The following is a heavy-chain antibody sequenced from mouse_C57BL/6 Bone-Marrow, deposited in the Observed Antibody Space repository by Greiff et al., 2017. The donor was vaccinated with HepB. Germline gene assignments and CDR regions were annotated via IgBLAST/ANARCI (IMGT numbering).Heavy chain of an antibody. CDR2: FYPGSGII. V-gene: IGHV1-62-2*01. CDR3: ARHEVGSSGYGFAY. CDR1: GYTFTEYT. Sequence: VHLVESGAELVKPGASVKLSCKASGYTFTEYTIHWVKQRSGQGLEWIGWFYPGSGIIKYNEKFKDKATLTADKSSSTVYMELSRLTSEDSAVYFCARHEVGSSGYGFAYWGQGTLVTVSA. J-gene: IGHJ3*01. D-gene: IGHD3-2*02.